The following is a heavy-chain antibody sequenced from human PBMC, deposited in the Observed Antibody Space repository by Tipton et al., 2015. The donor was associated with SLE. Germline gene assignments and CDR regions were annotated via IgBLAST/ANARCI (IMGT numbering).Heavy chain of an antibody. Sequence: SLRLSCAASGFSFSSHAMSWVRQAPGKGLEWVSAISGGGGTTYNADSVKGRFTISRDNSKNTLYLQMNSLRAEDTAVYYCASPKGDTSSGRAFDIWGQGTKVIVSS. J-gene: IGHJ3*02. D-gene: IGHD6-6*01. CDR2: ISGGGGTT. CDR3: ASPKGDTSSGRAFDI. CDR1: GFSFSSHA. V-gene: IGHV3-23*01.